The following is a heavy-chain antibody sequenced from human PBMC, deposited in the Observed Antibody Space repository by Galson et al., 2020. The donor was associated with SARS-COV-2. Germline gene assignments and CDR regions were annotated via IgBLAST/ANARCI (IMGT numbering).Heavy chain of an antibody. J-gene: IGHJ4*02. Sequence: ASETLSLTCTVSGGSISGYYWTWIRQPPGKGLEWITYIYDSGTTNHNPSLKSRVTISAATSKKQISLKLHSVTAADTAVYFCARGKVDTAMVSLDSWGQGTLVTVSS. V-gene: IGHV4-59*01. CDR3: ARGKVDTAMVSLDS. D-gene: IGHD5-18*01. CDR2: IYDSGTT. CDR1: GGSISGYY.